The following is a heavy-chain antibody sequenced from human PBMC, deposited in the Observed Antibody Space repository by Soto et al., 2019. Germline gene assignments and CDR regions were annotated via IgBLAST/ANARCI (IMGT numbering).Heavy chain of an antibody. CDR2: INPSGGST. V-gene: IGHV1-46*01. CDR3: ARALSGGYDAFDI. D-gene: IGHD3-22*01. Sequence: ASVNVSCTASGYTFTSYYMHWVRQAPGQGLEWMGIINPSGGSTSYAQKFQGRVTMTRDTSTSTVYMELSSLRSEDTAVYYCARALSGGYDAFDIWGQGTMVTVSS. CDR1: GYTFTSYY. J-gene: IGHJ3*02.